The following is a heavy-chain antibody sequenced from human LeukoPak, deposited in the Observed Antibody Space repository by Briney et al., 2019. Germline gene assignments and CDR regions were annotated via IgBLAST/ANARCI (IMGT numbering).Heavy chain of an antibody. Sequence: ASVKVSCKASGYTFTSYYMHWVRQTPGQGLEWMGIINPSGGSTSYAQKFQGRVTMTRDTSTSTVYMELNSLRSDDTAVYYCARERPEVYYFDYWGQGTLVTVSS. J-gene: IGHJ4*02. CDR1: GYTFTSYY. CDR3: ARERPEVYYFDY. CDR2: INPSGGST. V-gene: IGHV1-46*01.